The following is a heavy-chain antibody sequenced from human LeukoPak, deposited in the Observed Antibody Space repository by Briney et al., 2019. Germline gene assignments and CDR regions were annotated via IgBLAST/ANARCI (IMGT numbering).Heavy chain of an antibody. Sequence: PRGPLRLSCAASGFTFDDFAMSWVRQAPGKGLEWVSGVHWNGGSTGYADSVKGRFTISRHNAKNSLYLQMNSLRAEDTALYYCAREEFDYWGQGTLVTVS. CDR3: AREEFDY. J-gene: IGHJ4*02. CDR1: GFTFDDFA. V-gene: IGHV3-20*04. CDR2: VHWNGGST.